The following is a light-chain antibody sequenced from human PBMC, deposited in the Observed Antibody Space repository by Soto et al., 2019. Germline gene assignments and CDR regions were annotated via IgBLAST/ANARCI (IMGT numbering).Light chain of an antibody. J-gene: IGKJ3*01. CDR2: ATS. V-gene: IGKV1-9*01. CDR1: QGIDSY. CDR3: QQFNSFPLFT. Sequence: IQLTQSPSSLSASVGDRVTITCRASQGIDSYLAWYQHKPGKAPRLLIYATSTLQSGVPSRFSGSGSGTDFNLTISSLQPEAFATYDCQQFNSFPLFTFGPGTKVDV.